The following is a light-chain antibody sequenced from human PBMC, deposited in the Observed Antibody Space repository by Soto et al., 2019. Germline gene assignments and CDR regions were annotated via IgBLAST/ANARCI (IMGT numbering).Light chain of an antibody. CDR1: ESITNW. V-gene: IGKV1-5*03. CDR2: KAS. CDR3: QQYKSPPWT. Sequence: DIQMTQSPPTLSASVGDRVTISCRASESITNWLAWYQHKPGKAPKLLIYKASSLESGVPSRFSGSGYGTEFTLTISSLQPDDFATYYCQQYKSPPWTFGQGTKVEIK. J-gene: IGKJ1*01.